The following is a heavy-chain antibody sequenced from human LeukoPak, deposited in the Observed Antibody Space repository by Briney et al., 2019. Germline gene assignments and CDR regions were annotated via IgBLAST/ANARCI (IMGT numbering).Heavy chain of an antibody. CDR2: IYYSGST. V-gene: IGHV4-59*12. CDR3: ARERGTYGPAIDY. J-gene: IGHJ4*02. Sequence: SETLSLTCTVSGGSISSYYWSWIRQPPGKGLEWIGFIYYSGSTNYNPSLKSRVTISVDTSKNQFFLNLRSVTAADTAVYYCARERGTYGPAIDYWGQGTLVTVSS. CDR1: GGSISSYY. D-gene: IGHD3-10*01.